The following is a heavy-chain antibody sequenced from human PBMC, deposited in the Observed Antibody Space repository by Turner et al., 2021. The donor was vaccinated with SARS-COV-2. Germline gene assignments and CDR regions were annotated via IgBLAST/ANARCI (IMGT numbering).Heavy chain of an antibody. V-gene: IGHV3-33*01. D-gene: IGHD3-10*01. CDR1: GFTFSSYG. J-gene: IGHJ3*02. CDR3: ARAHYYGSGRGAFDI. CDR2: IWNVGSNK. Sequence: QVQLVESGGGVVQTGRSLRLSCAASGFTFSSYGMHWVRQAPGKGLEWLAVIWNVGSNKYYADSVKGRFTISRDNSMNTLYLQMNSLRAEDTAVYYCARAHYYGSGRGAFDIWGQGTMVTISS.